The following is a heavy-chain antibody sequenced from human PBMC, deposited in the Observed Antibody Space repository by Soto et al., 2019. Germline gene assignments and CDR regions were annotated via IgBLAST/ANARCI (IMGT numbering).Heavy chain of an antibody. CDR2: LNPNNGDT. CDR3: ARSYYYDSEFDD. J-gene: IGHJ4*02. Sequence: GXSVKVSCXPSVYTLICYYIHLVRQAPGQGLEWMGWLNPNNGDTNFEQKFRGRVTMTRDTSINTAYMELSGLRSDDAAVYYCARSYYYDSEFDDWGQGTLVTVSS. D-gene: IGHD3-22*01. V-gene: IGHV1-2*02. CDR1: VYTLICYY.